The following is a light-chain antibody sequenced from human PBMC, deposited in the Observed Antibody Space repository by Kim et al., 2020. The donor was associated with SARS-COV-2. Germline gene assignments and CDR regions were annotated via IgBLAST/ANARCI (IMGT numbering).Light chain of an antibody. V-gene: IGKV1-33*01. CDR3: QQYDNLPLT. J-gene: IGKJ4*01. CDR1: HDISDY. CDR2: DAS. Sequence: DIQMTQSPSSLSASVGDRVTVTCQASHDISDYLNWYQQKPGKAPKLLIYDASNLQTGVPSRFSGSGYGTDFTFTISSLQPEDVATYYCQQYDNLPLTFGGGTKLEI.